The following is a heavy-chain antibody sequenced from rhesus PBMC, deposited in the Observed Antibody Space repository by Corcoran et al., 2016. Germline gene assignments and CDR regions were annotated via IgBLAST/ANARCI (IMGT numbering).Heavy chain of an antibody. V-gene: IGHV1S9*01. CDR1: GYTFTSYY. CDR3: AREDAAGYDAFDF. CDR2: INPSNGNT. J-gene: IGHJ3*01. D-gene: IGHD6-31*01. Sequence: QVQLVQSGAEVKKPGASVKLSCKAPGYTFTSYYLTWVRQAPDQVLDWLGWINPSNGNTGYAQKCQGRVTMTRDTSTSTAYMELNSLRSEDTAVYYCAREDAAGYDAFDFWGQGLRVTVSS.